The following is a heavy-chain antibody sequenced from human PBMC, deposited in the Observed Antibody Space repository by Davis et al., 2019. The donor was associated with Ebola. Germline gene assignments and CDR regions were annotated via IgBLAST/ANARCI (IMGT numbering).Heavy chain of an antibody. CDR1: GYTFTGYY. CDR2: INPNSGGT. CDR3: ASWPTYYYDSSGYEASPYYFDY. J-gene: IGHJ4*02. D-gene: IGHD3-22*01. V-gene: IGHV1-2*04. Sequence: ASVKVSCKASGYTFTGYYMHWVRQAPGQGLEWMGWINPNSGGTNYAQKFQGWVTMTRDTSISTAYMELSRLRSDDTAVYYCASWPTYYYDSSGYEASPYYFDYWGQGTLVTVSS.